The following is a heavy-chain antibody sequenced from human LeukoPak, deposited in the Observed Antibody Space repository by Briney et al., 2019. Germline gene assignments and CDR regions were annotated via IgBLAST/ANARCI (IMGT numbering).Heavy chain of an antibody. CDR3: ARITYYYGSGNFDY. D-gene: IGHD3-10*01. CDR1: GGSISSSSYY. Sequence: SETLSLTCTVSGGSISSSSYYWGWIRQPPGKGLEWIGSIYYTGSTYYNPSLKSRVTISVDTSKNQFSLKLSSVTAADTAVYYCARITYYYGSGNFDYWGQGTLVTVSS. V-gene: IGHV4-39*01. J-gene: IGHJ4*02. CDR2: IYYTGST.